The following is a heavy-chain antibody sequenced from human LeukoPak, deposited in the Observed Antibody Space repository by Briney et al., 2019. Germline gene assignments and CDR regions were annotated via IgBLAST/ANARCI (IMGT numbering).Heavy chain of an antibody. D-gene: IGHD3-3*01. CDR1: GLRFDAHA. Sequence: SLRLSCAASGLRFDAHAMHWVRQASAKGLEWVSGISYNSGSVGYADSVRGRFIVSRDNARNLLYLQMNSLRAEDTALYFCAKAPYYDFNYSMDVWGQGTTVIVSS. V-gene: IGHV3-9*01. J-gene: IGHJ6*02. CDR3: AKAPYYDFNYSMDV. CDR2: ISYNSGSV.